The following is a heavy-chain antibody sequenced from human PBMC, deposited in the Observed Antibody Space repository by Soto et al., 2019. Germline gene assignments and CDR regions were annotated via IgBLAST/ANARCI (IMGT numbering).Heavy chain of an antibody. J-gene: IGHJ4*02. CDR3: ARDQGGGGSYFRYYFDY. CDR2: IWYDGNNK. D-gene: IGHD1-26*01. Sequence: QVQLVESGGGVVQPGRSLRLSCAASGFTFSSYGMHWVRQAPGKGLEWVAVIWYDGNNKYYADSVKGRFTISRDNSKNTLYLQMNSLRAEDTAVYYCARDQGGGGSYFRYYFDYWGQGTLVTVSS. CDR1: GFTFSSYG. V-gene: IGHV3-33*01.